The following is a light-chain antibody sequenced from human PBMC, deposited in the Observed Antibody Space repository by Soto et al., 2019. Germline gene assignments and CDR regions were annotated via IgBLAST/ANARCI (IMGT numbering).Light chain of an antibody. CDR1: SSDVGGYNY. Sequence: QSVLTQPASVSGSPGQSITISCTGTSSDVGGYNYVSWYQQHPGKAPKLMIYEVSNRPSGVSNRFSGSKSGNTASLTISGLQAEDEAHYYCSSYRSNCTSCVIGTGTKATVL. J-gene: IGLJ1*01. CDR3: SSYRSNCTSCV. CDR2: EVS. V-gene: IGLV2-14*01.